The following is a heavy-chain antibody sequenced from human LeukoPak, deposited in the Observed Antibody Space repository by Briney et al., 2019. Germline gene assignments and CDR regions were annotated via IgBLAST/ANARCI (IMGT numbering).Heavy chain of an antibody. D-gene: IGHD2-2*01. Sequence: SETLSLTCAVSGGSISSGGYSWSWTRQPPGKGLEWIGYIYHSGSTYYNPSLKSRVTISVDRSKNQFSLKLSSVTAADTAVYYCARARVVPAARVGYFDLWGRGTLVTVSS. CDR2: IYHSGST. CDR1: GGSISSGGYS. V-gene: IGHV4-30-2*01. CDR3: ARARVVPAARVGYFDL. J-gene: IGHJ2*01.